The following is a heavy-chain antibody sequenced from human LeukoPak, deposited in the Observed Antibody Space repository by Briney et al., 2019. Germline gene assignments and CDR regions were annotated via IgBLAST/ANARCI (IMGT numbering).Heavy chain of an antibody. Sequence: SETLSLTCAVSGGSVSGYYWGWIRQPPGRGLEWIGYVYYSGSTNYNPSFKSRITISVDTSRNQFSLQLSSVTAADTAVYYCARIHRYCSGGACYVLDNWGQGTLVAVSS. D-gene: IGHD2-15*01. V-gene: IGHV4-59*02. CDR1: GGSVSGYY. CDR2: VYYSGST. CDR3: ARIHRYCSGGACYVLDN. J-gene: IGHJ4*02.